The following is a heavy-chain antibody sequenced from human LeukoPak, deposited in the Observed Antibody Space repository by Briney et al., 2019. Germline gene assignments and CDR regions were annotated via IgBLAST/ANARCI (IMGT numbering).Heavy chain of an antibody. CDR1: GFTFSSYS. Sequence: GGSLRLSCAASGFTFSSYSMNWVRQAPGKGLEWVSYISSSGSTIYYADSVKGRFTISRDNAKNSLYLQMNSLRAEDTAVYYCARGLRFLEWLFPFDYWGQGTLVTVSS. D-gene: IGHD3-3*01. J-gene: IGHJ4*02. V-gene: IGHV3-48*04. CDR2: ISSSGSTI. CDR3: ARGLRFLEWLFPFDY.